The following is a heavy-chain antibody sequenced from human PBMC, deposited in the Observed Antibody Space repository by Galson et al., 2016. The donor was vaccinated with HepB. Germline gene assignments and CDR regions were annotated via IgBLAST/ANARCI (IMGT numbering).Heavy chain of an antibody. J-gene: IGHJ4*02. Sequence: SLRLSCAASGFTFSSYVMTWVRQAPGKGLEWVSSISGSGASAYYADSVKGRFTITRDNRKNTHFLQMDSLRAEDTAIYYCAEGGEGGSFDFWGQGTLVTVST. CDR1: GFTFSSYV. CDR2: ISGSGASA. V-gene: IGHV3-23*01. D-gene: IGHD3-16*01. CDR3: AEGGEGGSFDF.